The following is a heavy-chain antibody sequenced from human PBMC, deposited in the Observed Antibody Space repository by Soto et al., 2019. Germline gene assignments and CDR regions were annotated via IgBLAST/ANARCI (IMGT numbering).Heavy chain of an antibody. CDR2: IYYSGST. V-gene: IGHV4-39*01. CDR3: VIPLRGGSHYTPLEAFAI. Sequence: SETLSLTCTVSGGSISSSSYYWGWIRQPPGKGLEWIGSIYYSGSTYYNPSLKSRVTISVDTSKNQFSLKLSSVTAADTAVYYCVIPLRGGSHYTPLEAFAIWGQAPRVT. J-gene: IGHJ3*02. D-gene: IGHD2-15*01. CDR1: GGSISSSSYY.